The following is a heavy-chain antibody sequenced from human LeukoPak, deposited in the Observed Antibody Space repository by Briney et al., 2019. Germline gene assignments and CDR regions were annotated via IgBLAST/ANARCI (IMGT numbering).Heavy chain of an antibody. J-gene: IGHJ6*03. CDR3: ARVDPRDYYYYYYMEV. CDR2: IYYSGST. CDR1: GGSISSYY. V-gene: IGHV4-59*01. Sequence: SETLSLTCTVSGGSISSYYWSWIRQPPGKGLEWIGYIYYSGSTNYNPSLKSRVTISVDTSKNQFSLKLSSVTAADTAVYYCARVDPRDYYYYYYMEVWGKGTTVTVSS.